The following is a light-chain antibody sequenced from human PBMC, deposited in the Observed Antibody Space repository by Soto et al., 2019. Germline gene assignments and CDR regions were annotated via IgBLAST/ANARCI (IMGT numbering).Light chain of an antibody. CDR1: QSISSW. V-gene: IGKV1-5*01. J-gene: IGKJ5*01. CDR2: DAS. Sequence: DIQMTQSPSTLSASVGDRVTITCRASQSISSWLAWYQQKPGKAPKLLIYDASTLERGVPSRFSGTGSGTEITLTISSLQPDDFATYYCQQYYRSSITFGQGTRLEI. CDR3: QQYYRSSIT.